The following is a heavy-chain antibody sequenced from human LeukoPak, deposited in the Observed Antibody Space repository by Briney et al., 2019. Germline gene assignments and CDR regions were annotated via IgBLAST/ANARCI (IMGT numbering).Heavy chain of an antibody. J-gene: IGHJ4*02. V-gene: IGHV4-39*01. CDR3: ARHDYGDSTIDN. Sequence: PSETLSLTCTVSGGSITSSSYYWGWIRQPPGKGLEWIGSIFYSGRTYYNPSLKSRVTISVDTPKNQFSLNLTSVTAADTAVFFCARHDYGDSTIDNWGQGTLVTVSS. CDR2: IFYSGRT. D-gene: IGHD4-17*01. CDR1: GGSITSSSYY.